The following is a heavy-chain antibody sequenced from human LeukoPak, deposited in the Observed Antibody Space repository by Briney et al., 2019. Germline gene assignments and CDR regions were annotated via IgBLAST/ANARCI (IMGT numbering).Heavy chain of an antibody. CDR3: ARGSWFGEYNWFDP. CDR1: GASVSGSPYY. J-gene: IGHJ5*02. CDR2: IYSSGST. V-gene: IGHV4-39*07. D-gene: IGHD3-10*01. Sequence: PSETLSLTCTVSGASVSGSPYYWGWIRQPPGKGLEWIGSIYSSGSTYYNASLQSRVTISVDTSKNQFSLKLSSVTAADTAVYYCARGSWFGEYNWFDPWGQGTLVTVSS.